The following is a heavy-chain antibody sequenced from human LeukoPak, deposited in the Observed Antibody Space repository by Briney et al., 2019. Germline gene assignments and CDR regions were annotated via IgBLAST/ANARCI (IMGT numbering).Heavy chain of an antibody. CDR3: VRGGRGERPNY. V-gene: IGHV3-7*03. CDR2: IKQDGSDK. Sequence: GGSLRLSCEASGFTLSDYWMNWVRQAPGKGLEWVANIKQDGSDKKYLDSVKGRFTISRDNAKNSVYLQMDSLRVEDTAVYYCVRGGRGERPNYWGQGTLVTASS. J-gene: IGHJ4*02. D-gene: IGHD1-26*01. CDR1: GFTLSDYW.